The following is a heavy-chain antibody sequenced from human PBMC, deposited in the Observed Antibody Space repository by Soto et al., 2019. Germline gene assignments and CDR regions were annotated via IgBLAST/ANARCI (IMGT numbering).Heavy chain of an antibody. V-gene: IGHV3-30-3*01. CDR3: ARDGRPAVNRRWFDP. CDR2: MSYDRVNK. D-gene: IGHD2-15*01. CDR1: GCTFSSYS. Sequence: PRISCTGFGCTFSSYSMHCFRQAPGKGLEWVAVMSYDRVNKFYGDPVKGRFTVSRDNSQSTMYLQMNNLRFEDTAIYYCARDGRPAVNRRWFDP. J-gene: IGHJ5*02.